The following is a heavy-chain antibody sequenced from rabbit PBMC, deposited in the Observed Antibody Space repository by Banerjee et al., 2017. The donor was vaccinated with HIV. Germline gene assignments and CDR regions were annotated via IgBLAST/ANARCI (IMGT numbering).Heavy chain of an antibody. CDR3: ARWGSGWSLNL. D-gene: IGHD1-1*01. Sequence: QEQLKESGGGLVQPGGSLKLSCKASGFDFSSYYMSWVRQAPGKGLEWIASINGGDVITYYASWAQGRFTISKTSSTTVTLQMTSLTAADTATYFCARWGSGWSLNLWGPGTLVTVS. CDR2: INGGDVIT. V-gene: IGHV1S45*01. CDR1: GFDFSSYYM. J-gene: IGHJ4*01.